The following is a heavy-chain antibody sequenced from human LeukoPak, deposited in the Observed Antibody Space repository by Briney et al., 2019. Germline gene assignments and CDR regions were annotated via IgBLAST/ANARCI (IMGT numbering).Heavy chain of an antibody. Sequence: SETLSLTCTVSGGSISSGGYYWSWIRQHPGKGLEWIGSIYYSGSTYYNPSLKSRVTISVDTSKNQFSLKLSSVTAADTAVYYCASGYSSSWYDDAFDIWGQGTVVTVSS. D-gene: IGHD6-13*01. CDR2: IYYSGST. CDR3: ASGYSSSWYDDAFDI. CDR1: GGSISSGGYY. J-gene: IGHJ3*02. V-gene: IGHV4-39*01.